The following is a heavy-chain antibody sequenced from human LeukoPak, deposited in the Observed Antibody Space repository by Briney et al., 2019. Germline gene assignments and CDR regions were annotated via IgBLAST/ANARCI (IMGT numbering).Heavy chain of an antibody. V-gene: IGHV4-39*01. Sequence: SETLSLTCTVSGGSISSSSYYWAWIRQPPGKGLEWIGSIYYSGSTYYNSSLKSRVTISVDTSKNQFSLKLTSVTAAETAVYYCVAAVAAIDYWGQGTQVTVSS. CDR3: VAAVAAIDY. CDR1: GGSISSSSYY. D-gene: IGHD2-15*01. J-gene: IGHJ4*02. CDR2: IYYSGST.